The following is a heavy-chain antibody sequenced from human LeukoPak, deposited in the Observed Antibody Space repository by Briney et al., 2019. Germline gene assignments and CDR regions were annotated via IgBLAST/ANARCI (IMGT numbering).Heavy chain of an antibody. CDR1: GFTFNSYW. J-gene: IGHJ4*02. Sequence: GGSLRPSCAASGFTFNSYWMSWVRQAPGNGMEWVANIKVDGSEKYYVDSEKGRFTISRDNAKNSLYLQMNSLRAEDTALYYCSGSGYSSGRGYWGQGTQVTVSS. CDR2: IKVDGSEK. V-gene: IGHV3-7*01. CDR3: SGSGYSSGRGY. D-gene: IGHD6-19*01.